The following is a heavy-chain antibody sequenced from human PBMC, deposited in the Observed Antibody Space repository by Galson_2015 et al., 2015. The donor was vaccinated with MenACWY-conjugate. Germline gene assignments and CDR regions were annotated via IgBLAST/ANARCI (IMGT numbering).Heavy chain of an antibody. CDR2: IYPGDSDT. V-gene: IGHV5-51*01. J-gene: IGHJ5*02. Sequence: QSGAEVKKPGESLKISCKGSGYSFTSYWIGWVRRMPGKGLEWMGIIYPGDSDTRYSPSFQGQVTISADKSISTAYLQRSSLKASDTAMYYCARHALTFEGELLDDWFDPWGQGTLVTVSS. CDR3: ARHALTFEGELLDDWFDP. D-gene: IGHD1-26*01. CDR1: GYSFTSYW.